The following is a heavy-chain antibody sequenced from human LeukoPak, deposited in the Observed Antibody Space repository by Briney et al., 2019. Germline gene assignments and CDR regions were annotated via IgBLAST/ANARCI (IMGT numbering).Heavy chain of an antibody. D-gene: IGHD1-14*01. J-gene: IGHJ3*02. V-gene: IGHV4-61*02. CDR2: IYTSGST. CDR1: GGSISSSSYY. CDR3: AAGRYDAFDI. Sequence: PSETLSLTCTVSGGSISSSSYYWGWIRQPPGKGLEWIGRIYTSGSTNYNPSLKSRVTISVDTSKNQFSLKLSSVTAADTAVYYCAAGRYDAFDIWGQGTMVTVSS.